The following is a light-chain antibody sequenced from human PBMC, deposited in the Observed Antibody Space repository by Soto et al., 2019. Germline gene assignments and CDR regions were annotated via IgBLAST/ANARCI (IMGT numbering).Light chain of an antibody. Sequence: QAVVTQPPSVSGAPGQRVTISCTGSSSNIGAGYDVHWYQQLPGTAPKLLIYGNSNRPSGVPDRFSGSKSGTSASLAITGLQAEDEADSYCQSYDSSLSGYVFGTGTKLTVL. CDR2: GNS. CDR1: SSNIGAGYD. V-gene: IGLV1-40*01. CDR3: QSYDSSLSGYV. J-gene: IGLJ1*01.